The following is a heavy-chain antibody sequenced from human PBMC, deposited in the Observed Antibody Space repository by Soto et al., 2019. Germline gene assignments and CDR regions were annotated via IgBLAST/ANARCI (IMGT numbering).Heavy chain of an antibody. J-gene: IGHJ3*02. D-gene: IGHD6-19*01. CDR3: AKTSSGWYWAAFDI. CDR1: GFTFSSYG. V-gene: IGHV3-30*18. Sequence: SLRLSCAASGFTFSSYGMHWVRQAPGKGLEWVAVISYDGSNKYYADSVKGRFTISRDNSKNTLYLQMNSLRAEDTAVYYCAKTSSGWYWAAFDIWGQGTMVTVS. CDR2: ISYDGSNK.